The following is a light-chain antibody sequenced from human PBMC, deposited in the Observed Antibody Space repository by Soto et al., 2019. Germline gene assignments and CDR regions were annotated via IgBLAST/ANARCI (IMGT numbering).Light chain of an antibody. CDR3: TSYVGSDTWV. CDR1: SSDVGAYKY. CDR2: EVS. Sequence: QSALTQPPSASGSPGQSVTISCTGTSSDVGAYKYVSWYQQYPGKAPKLMIYEVSKRPSGVPARFSGSKSGNMASLTVSGLQSEDEADYYCTSYVGSDTWVFGGGTKVTVL. V-gene: IGLV2-8*01. J-gene: IGLJ3*02.